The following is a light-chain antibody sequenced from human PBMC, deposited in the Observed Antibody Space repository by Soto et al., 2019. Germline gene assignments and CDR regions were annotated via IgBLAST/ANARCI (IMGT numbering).Light chain of an antibody. J-gene: IGKJ3*01. CDR2: GAS. CDR3: QAYGGSPLVT. V-gene: IGKV3-20*01. CDR1: QSFSSSY. Sequence: EIVLTQSPGTLSLSPGERATLSCRASQSFSSSYLVLYQQKPCQAPRLLLYGASSRATGIPDRFSGSGSGTDFTLTISRLEPEDFKVYYCQAYGGSPLVTFGPGTKVDIK.